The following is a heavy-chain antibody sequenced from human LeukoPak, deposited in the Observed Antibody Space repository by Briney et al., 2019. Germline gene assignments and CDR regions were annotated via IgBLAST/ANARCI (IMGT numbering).Heavy chain of an antibody. D-gene: IGHD1-26*01. CDR3: ATHGRSYTFDY. Sequence: PSETLSLTCAVSGGSISGYYWSWVRQPPGKGLEWIGFISYSGGTNYNPSLKSRLTISVDTSKNQFSLKLNSVTAADTAVYYCATHGRSYTFDYWGQGTLVTVSS. CDR1: GGSISGYY. J-gene: IGHJ4*02. CDR2: ISYSGGT. V-gene: IGHV4-59*08.